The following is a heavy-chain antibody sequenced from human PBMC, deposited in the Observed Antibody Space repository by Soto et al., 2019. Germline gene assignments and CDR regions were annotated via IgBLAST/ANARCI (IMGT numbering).Heavy chain of an antibody. Sequence: QVPLVQSGAEVKKPGSSVKVSCKASGGTFSSYAISWVRQAPGQGLEWMGGIIPISDTTHYAQKFQGRVTITADESTSTAYMELSSLRSEDTAVYYCARPQGSSTSLEIYYYYYYGMDVWGQGTTVTVSS. J-gene: IGHJ6*02. CDR3: ARPQGSSTSLEIYYYYYYGMDV. CDR1: GGTFSSYA. V-gene: IGHV1-69*01. CDR2: IIPISDTT. D-gene: IGHD2-2*01.